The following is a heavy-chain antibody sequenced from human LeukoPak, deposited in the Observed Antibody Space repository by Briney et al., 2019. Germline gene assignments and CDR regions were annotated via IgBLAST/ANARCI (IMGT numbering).Heavy chain of an antibody. V-gene: IGHV3-21*01. CDR1: KFTFSTYS. CDR2: ISSTSTYK. Sequence: GGSLRFSCVASKFTFSTYSMNWVRQAPGKGLEWVSSISSTSTYKYYPDSVKGRFTISRDNAKNSLYLQMNSLRAEDTAVYYCASLYYYDSSGYPQRPYGMDVWGQGTTVTVSS. J-gene: IGHJ6*02. D-gene: IGHD3-22*01. CDR3: ASLYYYDSSGYPQRPYGMDV.